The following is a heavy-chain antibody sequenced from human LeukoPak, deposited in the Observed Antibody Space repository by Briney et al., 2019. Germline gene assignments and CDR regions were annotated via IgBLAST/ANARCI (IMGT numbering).Heavy chain of an antibody. CDR2: ISSSSSTI. Sequence: GGSLRLSCAASGFTFSSYSMNWVRQAPGKGLEWVSYISSSSSTIYYADSVKGRFTISRDNAKNSLYLQMNSLRAEDTAVYYCAREVGMITFGGVIPYGMDVWGQGTTVTVSS. D-gene: IGHD3-16*02. CDR3: AREVGMITFGGVIPYGMDV. V-gene: IGHV3-48*01. J-gene: IGHJ6*02. CDR1: GFTFSSYS.